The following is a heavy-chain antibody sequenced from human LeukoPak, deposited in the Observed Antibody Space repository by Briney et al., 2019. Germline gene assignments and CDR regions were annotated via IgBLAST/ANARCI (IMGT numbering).Heavy chain of an antibody. CDR2: ISPFSGGT. J-gene: IGHJ4*02. CDR3: ARGQSLNDY. V-gene: IGHV1-2*02. Sequence: GASVRVSCKASGYTFTVYYIHWVRQAPGHGLEWMGWISPFSGGTNYAQKFQGRVTMTRDTSISTAYMELSSLRSDDTAVYYCARGQSLNDYWGQGTLVTVSS. CDR1: GYTFTVYY.